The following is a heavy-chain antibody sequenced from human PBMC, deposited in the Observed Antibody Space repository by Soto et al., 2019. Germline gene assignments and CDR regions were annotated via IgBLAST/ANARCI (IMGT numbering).Heavy chain of an antibody. CDR1: GDTFTDYY. V-gene: IGHV1-46*01. CDR2: VNPSGGHT. Sequence: QVQLMQSGAEVKKPGASVKVSCKASGDTFTDYYIHWVRQAPGQGLEWMGTVNPSGGHTTYAQHFLGRVTXPXAXSXRTLYMELTSLTSDDTAIYYCARGGHVVVVTAALDYWGQGTLVTVSS. D-gene: IGHD2-21*02. CDR3: ARGGHVVVVTAALDY. J-gene: IGHJ4*02.